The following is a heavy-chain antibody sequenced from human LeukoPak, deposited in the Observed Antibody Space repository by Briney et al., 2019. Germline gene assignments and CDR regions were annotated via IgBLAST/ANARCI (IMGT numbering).Heavy chain of an antibody. Sequence: ASVKVSCKASGYTFTGCYMHWVRQAPGQGLEWMGWINPNSGCTNYEQKFQGRVTVTRATSISTAYMELSRRRSDDTAVYYCARARFHLGPPAMGTQNFFDPWGQGPLVTVSS. J-gene: IGHJ5*02. V-gene: IGHV1-2*02. CDR3: ARARFHLGPPAMGTQNFFDP. CDR2: INPNSGCT. CDR1: GYTFTGCY. D-gene: IGHD2-2*01.